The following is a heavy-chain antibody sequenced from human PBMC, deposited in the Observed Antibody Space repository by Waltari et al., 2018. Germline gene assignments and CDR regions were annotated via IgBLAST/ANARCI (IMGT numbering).Heavy chain of an antibody. J-gene: IGHJ5*02. CDR1: GGSISSGGYY. D-gene: IGHD6-19*01. CDR2: IYASGGT. CDR3: ARCSRSGWYESFDP. V-gene: IGHV4-61*02. Sequence: QVQLQESGPGLVKPSQTLSLTCTVSGGSISSGGYYWSWIRQPAGKGLECIGRIYASGGTNYNPSLKSRVTISVDTSNNQFSLKLSSVTAADTAVYYCARCSRSGWYESFDPWGQGTLVTVSS.